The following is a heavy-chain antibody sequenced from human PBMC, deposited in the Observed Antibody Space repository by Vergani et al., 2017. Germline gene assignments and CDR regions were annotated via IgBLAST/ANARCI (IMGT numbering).Heavy chain of an antibody. CDR3: AIGEYGGTTRASYYCDY. CDR1: GYTFTSYA. D-gene: IGHD4-23*01. Sequence: QVQMVQSGSELKKTGASVKVSCKASGYTFTSYAMNWVRQAPGQGLEWMGWINTNTGNTTYDQGFTGRFVFSLDTSVSTAYLQISSLKAEYTAVYYCAIGEYGGTTRASYYCDYWGQGTLVTVSS. CDR2: INTNTGNT. J-gene: IGHJ4*02. V-gene: IGHV7-4-1*02.